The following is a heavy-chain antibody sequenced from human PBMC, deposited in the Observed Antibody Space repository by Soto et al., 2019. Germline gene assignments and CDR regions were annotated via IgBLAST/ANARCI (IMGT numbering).Heavy chain of an antibody. Sequence: PGGSLRLSCAGSGFNFRSYELNWVRQAPGKGLEWVSYISGSASTIYYADSVKGRFSISRDNANNSLYLQMNSLRAEDTAVYYCARLEKSGGYQFDYWGQGTQVTV. CDR2: ISGSASTI. CDR3: ARLEKSGGYQFDY. V-gene: IGHV3-48*03. D-gene: IGHD1-26*01. J-gene: IGHJ4*02. CDR1: GFNFRSYE.